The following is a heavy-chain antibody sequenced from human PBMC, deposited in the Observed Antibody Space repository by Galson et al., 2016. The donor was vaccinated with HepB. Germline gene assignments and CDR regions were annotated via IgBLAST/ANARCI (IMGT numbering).Heavy chain of an antibody. CDR1: GGSVNSGTHY. D-gene: IGHD3-10*01. J-gene: IGHJ6*02. V-gene: IGHV4-61*03. CDR2: IYYTGTT. Sequence: LSLTCIVSGGSVNSGTHYWTWIRQSPGKGLECVGYIYYTGTTKNNPSLKSRITISIDASRNHISLNLTSVTAADTAIYYCAGGTVRGVVRGGMDVWGQGTTVIVSS. CDR3: AGGTVRGVVRGGMDV.